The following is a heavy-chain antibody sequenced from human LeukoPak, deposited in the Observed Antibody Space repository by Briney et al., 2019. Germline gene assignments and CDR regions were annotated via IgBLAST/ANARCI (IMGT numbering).Heavy chain of an antibody. D-gene: IGHD6-19*01. CDR3: AKTHSSGWPSHYYYYGMDV. CDR1: GFTFGSYG. Sequence: PGGSLRLSCAASGFTFGSYGMHWVRQAPGKGLEWVAVISYDGSNKYYADSVRGRFTISRDNSKNTLYLQMNSLRAEDTAVYYCAKTHSSGWPSHYYYYGMDVWGQGTTVTVSS. CDR2: ISYDGSNK. V-gene: IGHV3-30*18. J-gene: IGHJ6*02.